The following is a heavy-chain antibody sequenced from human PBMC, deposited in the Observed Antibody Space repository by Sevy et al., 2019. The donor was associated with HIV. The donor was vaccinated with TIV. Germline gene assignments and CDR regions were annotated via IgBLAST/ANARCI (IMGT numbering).Heavy chain of an antibody. V-gene: IGHV4-4*07. CDR1: GDSFSSYF. CDR3: ARSNWVTATNGFSKSYYFDY. D-gene: IGHD7-27*01. CDR2: INTSGST. J-gene: IGHJ4*02. Sequence: SGTLSLTCTVSGDSFSSYFLAWVRQPAGKGLEWIWRINTSGSTNYNPSLKRRVTMSVDTSKSQFSLKVTSLTAADTAIYFCARSNWVTATNGFSKSYYFDYWGQGSLVTVSS.